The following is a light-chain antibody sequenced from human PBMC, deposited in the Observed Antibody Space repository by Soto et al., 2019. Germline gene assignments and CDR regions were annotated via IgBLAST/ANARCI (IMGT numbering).Light chain of an antibody. Sequence: QSVLTQPPSASGTPGQRVTITCSASSSNIGSNIVNWYQQLPGTAPKLLIYTHNQRPSGVPDRFSGSKSGTSASLAISGLQSEDEADYFCAAWDDSLSGLVFGGGTKLAVL. J-gene: IGLJ2*01. CDR2: THN. CDR1: SSNIGSNI. CDR3: AAWDDSLSGLV. V-gene: IGLV1-44*01.